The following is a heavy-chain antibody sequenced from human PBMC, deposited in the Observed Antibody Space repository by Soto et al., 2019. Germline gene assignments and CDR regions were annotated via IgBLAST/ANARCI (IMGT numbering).Heavy chain of an antibody. CDR2: INPSGGST. J-gene: IGHJ4*02. D-gene: IGHD5-12*01. CDR1: GYTFTSYY. V-gene: IGHV1-46*01. CDR3: ARASFKVEMATGFDY. Sequence: ASVKVSCKASGYTFTSYYMHWVRQAPGQGLEWMGIINPSGGSTSYAQKFQGRVTMTRDTSTSTVYMELSSLRSEDTAVYYCARASFKVEMATGFDYWGQGTLVTVS.